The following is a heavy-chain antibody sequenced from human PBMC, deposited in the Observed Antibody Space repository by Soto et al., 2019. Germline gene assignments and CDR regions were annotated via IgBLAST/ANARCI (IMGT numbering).Heavy chain of an antibody. D-gene: IGHD1-26*01. CDR3: ARARPPGSYRIYYYYGMDV. CDR2: IYYSGST. J-gene: IGHJ6*02. Sequence: PSETLSLTCTVSGGSISSYYWSWIRQPPGKGLEWIGYIYYSGSTNYNPSLKSRVTISVDTSKNQFSLKLSSVTAADTAVYYCARARPPGSYRIYYYYGMDVRGQGTTVTVSS. CDR1: GGSISSYY. V-gene: IGHV4-59*01.